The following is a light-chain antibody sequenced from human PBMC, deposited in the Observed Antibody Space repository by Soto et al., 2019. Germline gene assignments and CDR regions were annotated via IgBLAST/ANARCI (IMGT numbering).Light chain of an antibody. V-gene: IGKV1-5*03. CDR1: QTISSW. CDR3: QHYSSYSEA. Sequence: DIQMTQSPSTLSGSVGDRVTITCRASQTISSWLAWYQQKPGKAPKLLIYKASTIKSGVPSSFSGSGSGTDFTLTIRSLQPDDFATYYCQHYSSYSEAFGQGTKVEFK. CDR2: KAS. J-gene: IGKJ1*01.